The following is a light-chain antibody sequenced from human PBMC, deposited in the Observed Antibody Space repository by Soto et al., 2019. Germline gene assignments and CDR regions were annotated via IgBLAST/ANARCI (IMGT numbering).Light chain of an antibody. J-gene: IGKJ2*01. CDR1: QSVSSN. CDR3: QQYNNWPPYT. Sequence: EIVMTQSPVTLSVSPGERATLSCRASQSVSSNLAWYQQKCGQAPRLLIYGASTGATGIPARFSGNGSGTEFTLTISSLQSEDFAIYYCQQYNNWPPYTFGQGTKLEIK. V-gene: IGKV3-15*01. CDR2: GAS.